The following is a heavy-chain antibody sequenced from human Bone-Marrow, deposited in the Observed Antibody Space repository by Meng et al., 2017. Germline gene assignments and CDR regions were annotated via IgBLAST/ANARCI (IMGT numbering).Heavy chain of an antibody. V-gene: IGHV4-38-2*01. Sequence: SEILSLTCGVSDSSINSVNYWGWIRQPPGRGLEWIGSFYHTGTTYSNPSLKSRLSISVDTSKHQVSLGLTSMTAADTAVYYCVTSGSSTVLGQDWGQGALVTVSS. CDR2: FYHTGTT. D-gene: IGHD5-18*01. J-gene: IGHJ4*02. CDR3: VTSGSSTVLGQD. CDR1: DSSINSVNY.